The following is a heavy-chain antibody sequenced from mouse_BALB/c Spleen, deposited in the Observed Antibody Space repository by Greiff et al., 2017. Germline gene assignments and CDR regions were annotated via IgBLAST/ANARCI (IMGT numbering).Heavy chain of an antibody. Sequence: VQLQQSGPGLVAPSQSLSITCTVSGFSLTSYGVHWVRQPPGKGLEWLGVIWAGGSTNYNSALMSRLSISKDNSKSQVFLKMNSLQTDDTAMYYCARETPTGTYWYFDVWGAGTTVTVSS. CDR2: IWAGGST. V-gene: IGHV2-9*02. J-gene: IGHJ1*01. D-gene: IGHD4-1*02. CDR1: GFSLTSYG. CDR3: ARETPTGTYWYFDV.